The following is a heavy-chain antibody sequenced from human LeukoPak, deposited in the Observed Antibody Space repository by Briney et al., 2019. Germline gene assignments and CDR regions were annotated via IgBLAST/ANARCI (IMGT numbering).Heavy chain of an antibody. CDR1: GYTFTGYY. Sequence: ASVKVSCKASGYTFTGYYMHWVRQAPGQGLEWMGWINPNSGGTNYAQKFQGRVTMTRDTSISTAYMALSRLRSDDTAVYYCARDRGRITMVRGVMPYFDYWGQGTLVTVSS. V-gene: IGHV1-2*02. J-gene: IGHJ4*02. D-gene: IGHD3-10*01. CDR2: INPNSGGT. CDR3: ARDRGRITMVRGVMPYFDY.